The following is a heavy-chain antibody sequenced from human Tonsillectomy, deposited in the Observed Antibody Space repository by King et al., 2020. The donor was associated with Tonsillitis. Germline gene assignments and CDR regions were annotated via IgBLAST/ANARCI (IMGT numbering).Heavy chain of an antibody. D-gene: IGHD3-22*01. CDR2: IGGNGYMT. CDR1: GFTFSSYA. CDR3: AKEYRDSSGWTVGFDY. V-gene: IGHV3-23*04. J-gene: IGHJ4*02. Sequence: VQLVESGGGSVQPGGSLRLSCAASGFTFSSYAMSWVRQAPGKGLEWVSAIGGNGYMTYYADSVKGRFTISRDNSQNTVFVQMNSLRAEDTAVYYCAKEYRDSSGWTVGFDYWGQGTLVTVSS.